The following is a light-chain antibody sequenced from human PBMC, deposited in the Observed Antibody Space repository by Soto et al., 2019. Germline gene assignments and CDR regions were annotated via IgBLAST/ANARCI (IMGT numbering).Light chain of an antibody. J-gene: IGKJ4*01. CDR2: LAA. Sequence: VLTQSPLSLPVTPGEPASISCRSSQSLLHRNGKNYLDWYLQKPGQSPQILIYLAANRSSGVHDRFRGSGSGTDVKLRISPVLAEGVGVDDCMQGLQRGTFGGGTKVEIK. CDR1: QSLLHRNGKNY. V-gene: IGKV2-28*01. CDR3: MQGLQRGT.